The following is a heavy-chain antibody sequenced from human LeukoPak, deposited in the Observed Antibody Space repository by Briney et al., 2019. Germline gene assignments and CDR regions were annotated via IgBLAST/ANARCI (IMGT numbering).Heavy chain of an antibody. J-gene: IGHJ6*03. CDR2: ISYDGSNK. V-gene: IGHV3-30*04. Sequence: GGSLRLSCAASGFTFSSYAMHWVRQAPGKGLEWVAVISYDGSNKYYADSVKGRFIISRDNSKNTLYLQMNSLRAEDTAVYYCARMVLRYFDWFPVDNYYMDVWGKGTTVTVSS. D-gene: IGHD3-9*01. CDR3: ARMVLRYFDWFPVDNYYMDV. CDR1: GFTFSSYA.